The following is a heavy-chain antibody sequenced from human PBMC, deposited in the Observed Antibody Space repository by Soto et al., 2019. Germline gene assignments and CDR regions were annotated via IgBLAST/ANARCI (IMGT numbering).Heavy chain of an antibody. CDR3: ARGFFIAARFDY. D-gene: IGHD6-6*01. Sequence: QVQLQQWGAGLLKPSETLSLTCAVYGGSFSGYYWSWIRQPPGKGLEWIGEINHSGSTNYNPSLKSRVTISVDTSKNQFSLKLSSVTAADTAVYYCARGFFIAARFDYWGQGTLVSVSS. J-gene: IGHJ4*02. CDR2: INHSGST. V-gene: IGHV4-34*01. CDR1: GGSFSGYY.